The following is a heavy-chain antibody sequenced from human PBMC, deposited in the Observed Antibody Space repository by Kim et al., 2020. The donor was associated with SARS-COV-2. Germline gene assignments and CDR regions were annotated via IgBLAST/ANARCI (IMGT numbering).Heavy chain of an antibody. J-gene: IGHJ5*02. V-gene: IGHV3-74*03. CDR3: ARGDIRGYWFDP. CDR2: IYNDGSRT. Sequence: GGSLRLSCAASGFTFGDYWMHWVRQAPGKGLVWVSRIYNDGSRTPYADFVRGRFTISRDNAKNTLYLQLNSLRAEDTAVYYCARGDIRGYWFDPWGQGTLVTVSS. CDR1: GFTFGDYW.